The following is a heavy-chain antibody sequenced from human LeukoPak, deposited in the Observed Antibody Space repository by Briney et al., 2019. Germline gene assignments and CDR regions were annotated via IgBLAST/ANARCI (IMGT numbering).Heavy chain of an antibody. Sequence: GGSLRLSCAASGFTFSSYGMHWVRQAPGKGLEWVAVISYDGSNKYYADSVKGRFTISRDNSKNTLYLQMNSLRAEDTAVYYCATSDRYCSGGSCSWGQGTLVTVSS. CDR2: ISYDGSNK. CDR3: ATSDRYCSGGSCS. D-gene: IGHD2-15*01. CDR1: GFTFSSYG. J-gene: IGHJ5*02. V-gene: IGHV3-30*03.